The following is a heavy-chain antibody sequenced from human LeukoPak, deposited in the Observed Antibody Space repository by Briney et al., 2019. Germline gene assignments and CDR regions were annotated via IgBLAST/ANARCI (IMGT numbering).Heavy chain of an antibody. J-gene: IGHJ6*04. D-gene: IGHD3-10*01. V-gene: IGHV3-48*03. CDR2: ITNTGTTI. Sequence: GGSLRLSCAASGFTFSTYEMNWVRQAPGKGLEWISYITNTGTTIYYADSVRGRFTVSRDNAKNSVYLQMNSLRAEDTAVYYCSRDGTKVRGIIITYIGMDVWGKGTTVIVSS. CDR3: SRDGTKVRGIIITYIGMDV. CDR1: GFTFSTYE.